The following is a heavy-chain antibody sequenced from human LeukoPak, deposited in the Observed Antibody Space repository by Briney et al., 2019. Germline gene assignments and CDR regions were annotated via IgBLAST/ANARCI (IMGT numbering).Heavy chain of an antibody. D-gene: IGHD2-21*02. Sequence: GGSLRLSCAASGFTFSSYGMHWVRQAPGKGLEWVAVTSYDGSNKYYADSVKGRFTISRDNSKNTLYLQMNSLRAEDTAVYYCAKARCGGDCYALMDWGQGTLVTVSS. J-gene: IGHJ4*02. CDR2: TSYDGSNK. CDR1: GFTFSSYG. CDR3: AKARCGGDCYALMD. V-gene: IGHV3-30*18.